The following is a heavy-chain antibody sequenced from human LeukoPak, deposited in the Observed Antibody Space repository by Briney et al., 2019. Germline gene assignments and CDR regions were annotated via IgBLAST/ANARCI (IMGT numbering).Heavy chain of an antibody. CDR1: GYTFTSYG. D-gene: IGHD3-3*01. Sequence: ASVKVSCKASGYTFTSYGISWVRQAPGQGLEWMGWISAYNGNTNYAQKLQGRVTMTTDTSTSTAYMELRSLRSDDTAVYYCARAPLWSGYYLYYYYGMDVWGQGTTVTVSS. V-gene: IGHV1-18*01. CDR2: ISAYNGNT. J-gene: IGHJ6*02. CDR3: ARAPLWSGYYLYYYYGMDV.